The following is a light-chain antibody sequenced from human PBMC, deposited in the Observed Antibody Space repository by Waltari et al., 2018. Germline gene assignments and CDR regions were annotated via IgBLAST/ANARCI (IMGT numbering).Light chain of an antibody. CDR1: QSVSSY. J-gene: IGKJ2*01. CDR3: QLRTNWPSYT. CDR2: DSS. V-gene: IGKV3-11*01. Sequence: EIVLTQSPATLSLSPGERATLSCRASQSVSSYLAWYQQKPGQAPRPLIYDSSTRPTGIPARFSGSGSGTDFTLTISSLEPEDFAVYYCQLRTNWPSYTFGRGTKLEIK.